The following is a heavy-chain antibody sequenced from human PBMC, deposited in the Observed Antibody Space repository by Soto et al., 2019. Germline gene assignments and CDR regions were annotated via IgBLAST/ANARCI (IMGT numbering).Heavy chain of an antibody. Sequence: QVQLVESGGGVVQPGRSLRLSCAASGFTFSSYGMHWVRQAPGKGLEWVAVISYDGSNKYYADSVKGRFTISRDNSKNTLFLQMNSLRAADTAVYYCAKLDCGGDCYSFDYWGQGTLVTVSS. V-gene: IGHV3-30*18. CDR1: GFTFSSYG. D-gene: IGHD2-21*02. CDR3: AKLDCGGDCYSFDY. J-gene: IGHJ4*02. CDR2: ISYDGSNK.